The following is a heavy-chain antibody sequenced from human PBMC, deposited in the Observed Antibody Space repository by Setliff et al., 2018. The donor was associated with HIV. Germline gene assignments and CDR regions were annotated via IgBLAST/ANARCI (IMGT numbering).Heavy chain of an antibody. J-gene: IGHJ4*02. CDR3: ARLSDTAMASFDS. V-gene: IGHV4-4*07. Sequence: SETLSLTCTVSGGSISSYYGSWIRQSAGKGLEWIGRIHSSGSTNYNPSLKSRVTLSVDTSKNQFSLRLSSVTAADTAVYYCARLSDTAMASFDSWGQGTLVTVSS. CDR1: GGSISSYY. CDR2: IHSSGST. D-gene: IGHD5-18*01.